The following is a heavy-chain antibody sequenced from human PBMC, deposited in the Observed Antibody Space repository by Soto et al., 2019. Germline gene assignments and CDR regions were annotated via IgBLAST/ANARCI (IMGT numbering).Heavy chain of an antibody. J-gene: IGHJ4*02. CDR2: ISAYNGNT. CDR1: GGTFSSYA. Sequence: ASVKVSCKASGGTFSSYAISWVRQAPGQGLEWMGWISAYNGNTNYAQKLQGRVTMTTDTSTSTAYMELRSLRSDNTAVYYCARRFGYYGSGSYYPDYWGQGTLVTVSS. CDR3: ARRFGYYGSGSYYPDY. V-gene: IGHV1-18*01. D-gene: IGHD3-10*01.